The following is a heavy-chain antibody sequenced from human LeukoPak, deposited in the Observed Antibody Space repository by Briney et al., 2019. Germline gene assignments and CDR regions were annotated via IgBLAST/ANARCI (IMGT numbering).Heavy chain of an antibody. D-gene: IGHD5-24*01. J-gene: IGHJ4*02. CDR2: INPSGGST. Sequence: GASVKVSCKASGYTFTSYYMHWVRQAPGQGLEWMGIINPSGGSTSYAQKFQGGDTMTRDASTSTVYMELSNLRSEDTAVYYCARAVRDGYNPPHFDYWGQGTLVTVSS. CDR1: GYTFTSYY. V-gene: IGHV1-46*01. CDR3: ARAVRDGYNPPHFDY.